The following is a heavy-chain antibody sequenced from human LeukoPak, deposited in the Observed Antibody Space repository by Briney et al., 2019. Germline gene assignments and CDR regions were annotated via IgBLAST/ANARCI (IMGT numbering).Heavy chain of an antibody. J-gene: IGHJ4*02. CDR1: GFTFNAFG. CDR2: IGTTSGAI. Sequence: GGSLRLSCAASGFTFNAFGMNWVRQAPGKGLEWVSYIGTTSGAIYYADSVKGRFTISRDSAKNSLYLQMNSLRAEDTAVYYCARFRTWGDKAFDYWGQGTLVTVPS. CDR3: ARFRTWGDKAFDY. V-gene: IGHV3-48*04. D-gene: IGHD2-21*02.